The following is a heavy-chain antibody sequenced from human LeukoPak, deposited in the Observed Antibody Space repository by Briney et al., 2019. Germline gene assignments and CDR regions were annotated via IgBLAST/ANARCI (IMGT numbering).Heavy chain of an antibody. V-gene: IGHV4-59*08. CDR2: IYYSGST. Sequence: SETLSLTCTVSGGSISSYYWSWIRQPPGKGLEWIGYIYYSGSTNYNPSLKSRVTISVDTSKNQFSLKLSSVTAADTAVYYCASLGRRGEFLEWLPPFDYWGQGTLVTVSS. J-gene: IGHJ4*02. D-gene: IGHD3-3*01. CDR1: GGSISSYY. CDR3: ASLGRRGEFLEWLPPFDY.